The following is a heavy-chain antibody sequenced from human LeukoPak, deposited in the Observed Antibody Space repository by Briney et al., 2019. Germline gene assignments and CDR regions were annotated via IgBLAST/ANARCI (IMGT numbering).Heavy chain of an antibody. CDR1: GYTFTSYG. CDR3: AVAPGDY. Sequence: ASVKVSCKASGYTFTSYGISWVRQAPGQGLEWMGWINPNSDYTFYAQKFQGRVTLTRDTSISSVYMELTTLTSDDTALYYCAVAPGDYWGQGTLVSVSA. D-gene: IGHD2-21*01. V-gene: IGHV1-2*02. J-gene: IGHJ4*02. CDR2: INPNSDYT.